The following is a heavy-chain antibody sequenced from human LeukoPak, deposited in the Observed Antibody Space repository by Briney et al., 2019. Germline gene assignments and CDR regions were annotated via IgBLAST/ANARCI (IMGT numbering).Heavy chain of an antibody. CDR2: IYTSGST. J-gene: IGHJ5*02. Sequence: PSETLSLTCAVYGGSISSYYWSWIRQPAGKGLEWIGRIYTSGSTNYNPSLKSRVTMSVDTSKNQFSLKLSSVTAADTAVYYCARSLCSSSSCYPPPSWSTNWFDPWGQGTLVTVSS. D-gene: IGHD2-2*01. CDR3: ARSLCSSSSCYPPPSWSTNWFDP. V-gene: IGHV4-59*10. CDR1: GGSISSYY.